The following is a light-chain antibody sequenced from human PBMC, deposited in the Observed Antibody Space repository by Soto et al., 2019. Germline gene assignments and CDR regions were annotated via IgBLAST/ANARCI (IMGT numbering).Light chain of an antibody. CDR2: GAS. Sequence: DIQMTQSPSSLSASVGDRVTIACRASQSINIFLNWYQQKPGKAPKLLIYGASSLQSGVPSRFSAAGSGTDFNLSITSLQPEDFGTYCCQHSSGGPPFTFGPGTTVDIK. CDR3: QHSSGGPPFT. V-gene: IGKV1-39*01. J-gene: IGKJ3*01. CDR1: QSINIF.